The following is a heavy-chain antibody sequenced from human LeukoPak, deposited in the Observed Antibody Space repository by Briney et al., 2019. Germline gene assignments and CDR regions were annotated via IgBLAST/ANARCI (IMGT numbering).Heavy chain of an antibody. J-gene: IGHJ5*02. CDR1: GYTFTSYD. V-gene: IGHV1-8*01. Sequence: ASVKVSCKASGYTFTSYDINWVRQATGQGLEWMGWMNPNSGNTGYAQKFQGRVTMTRNTSTSTAYMELSSLRSEDTAVYYCASDLGYCSGGSCFNWFDPWGQGTLVTVSS. D-gene: IGHD2-15*01. CDR3: ASDLGYCSGGSCFNWFDP. CDR2: MNPNSGNT.